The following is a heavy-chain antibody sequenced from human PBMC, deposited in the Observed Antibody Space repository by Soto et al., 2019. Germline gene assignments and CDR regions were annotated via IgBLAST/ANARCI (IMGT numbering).Heavy chain of an antibody. D-gene: IGHD5-12*01. V-gene: IGHV4-34*01. CDR1: GGSFSGYY. Sequence: PSETLSLTCAVYGGSFSGYYWSWIRQPPGKGLEWIGEINHSGSTNYNPSLKSRVTISVDTSKNQFSLKLSSVTAADTAVYYCARIREGYSGYEDSEYWGQGTLVTVS. CDR3: ARIREGYSGYEDSEY. CDR2: INHSGST. J-gene: IGHJ4*02.